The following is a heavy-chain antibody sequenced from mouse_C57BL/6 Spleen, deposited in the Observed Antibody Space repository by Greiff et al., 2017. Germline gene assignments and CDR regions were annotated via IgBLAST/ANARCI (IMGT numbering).Heavy chain of an antibody. D-gene: IGHD1-1*02. Sequence: QVQLKQPGAELVKPGASVKLSCKASGYTFTSYWMQWVKQRPGQGLEWIGEIDPSDSYTNYNQKFKGKATLTVDTSSSTAYMQLSSLTSEDSAVYYCARRGSGTYWGQGTLVTVSA. CDR3: ARRGSGTY. J-gene: IGHJ3*01. CDR1: GYTFTSYW. V-gene: IGHV1-50*01. CDR2: IDPSDSYT.